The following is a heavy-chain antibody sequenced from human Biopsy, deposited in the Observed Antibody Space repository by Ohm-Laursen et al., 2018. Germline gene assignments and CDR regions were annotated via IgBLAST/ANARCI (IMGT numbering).Heavy chain of an antibody. CDR3: ARDRGYYSDRTVPGYFDL. D-gene: IGHD3-22*01. V-gene: IGHV4-59*01. CDR1: GGSIISYY. J-gene: IGHJ2*01. CDR2: VYNGGIT. Sequence: GTLSLTCSVSGGSIISYYWTWIQQPPGKGLEWIGHVYNGGITNYNPSLKSRVTISKDTSKNQFSLQVNSVTAADTAIYYCARDRGYYSDRTVPGYFDLWGRGTLVTVSS.